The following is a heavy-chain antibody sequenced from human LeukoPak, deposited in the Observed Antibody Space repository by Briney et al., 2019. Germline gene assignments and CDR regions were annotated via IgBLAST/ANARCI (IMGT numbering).Heavy chain of an antibody. CDR2: IYSGGST. D-gene: IGHD6-19*01. J-gene: IGHJ4*02. CDR3: ARCYSSGWQTIEYFDY. CDR1: GLTVSSNY. V-gene: IGHV3-53*04. Sequence: GGSLRLSCAASGLTVSSNYMTWVRQAPGKWLEWVSVIYSGGSTYYADSVKGRFTISTHNSKNTLYLQMNSLRAEDTAVYFCARCYSSGWQTIEYFDYWGQGTLVTVSS.